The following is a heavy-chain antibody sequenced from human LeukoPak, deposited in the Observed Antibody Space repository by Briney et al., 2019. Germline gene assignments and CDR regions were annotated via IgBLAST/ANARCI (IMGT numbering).Heavy chain of an antibody. CDR2: INHSGST. J-gene: IGHJ6*02. V-gene: IGHV4-34*01. D-gene: IGHD1-14*01. CDR3: AREMTTLTARGMDV. CDR1: DGSFSGYY. Sequence: SETLSLTCAVYDGSFSGYYWSWIRQPPGKGLEWIGEINHSGSTNYNPSLKSRVTISVDTSKNQFSLKVTSVTAADTAVYYCAREMTTLTARGMDVWGQGTTVTVSS.